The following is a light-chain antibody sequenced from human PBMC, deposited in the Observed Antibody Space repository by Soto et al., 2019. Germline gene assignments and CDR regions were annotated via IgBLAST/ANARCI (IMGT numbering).Light chain of an antibody. Sequence: IVLTQSPSTLSLSPGERATLSCRASQSVSSYLAWYQQKPGQAPRLLIYDASNRATGIPARFSGSGSGTDFTLTISSLEPEDFAVYYCQQRSNWFITFGQGTHWRL. CDR1: QSVSSY. V-gene: IGKV3-11*01. CDR2: DAS. J-gene: IGKJ5*01. CDR3: QQRSNWFIT.